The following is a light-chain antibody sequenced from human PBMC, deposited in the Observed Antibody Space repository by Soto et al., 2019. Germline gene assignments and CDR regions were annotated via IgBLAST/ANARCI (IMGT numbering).Light chain of an antibody. CDR1: SGHSNYA. J-gene: IGLJ2*01. CDR2: LNSDGSH. Sequence: QLVLTQSPSASASLGASAKLTCTLSSGHSNYAIAWHQQQSEKGPRFLMNLNSDGSHSKGDGIPDRFSGSSSGAERYLTISSLQSEDEADYYCQTWGSGIVVFGGGTKVTVL. V-gene: IGLV4-69*01. CDR3: QTWGSGIVV.